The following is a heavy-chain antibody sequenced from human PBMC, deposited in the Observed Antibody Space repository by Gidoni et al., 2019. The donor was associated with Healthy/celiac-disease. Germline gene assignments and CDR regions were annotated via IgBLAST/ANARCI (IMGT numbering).Heavy chain of an antibody. J-gene: IGHJ6*04. V-gene: IGHV3-21*01. CDR3: ARVWSRFLRYDSMDV. D-gene: IGHD3-3*01. CDR1: GFTFSSYS. Sequence: EVQLVESGGGLVTPGGSLRLSCAASGFTFSSYSMNWVRQAPGKGLEWVSSISSSSSYIYYADSVKGRFTISRDNAKNSLYLQMNSLRAEDTAVYYCARVWSRFLRYDSMDVWGKGTTVTVSS. CDR2: ISSSSSYI.